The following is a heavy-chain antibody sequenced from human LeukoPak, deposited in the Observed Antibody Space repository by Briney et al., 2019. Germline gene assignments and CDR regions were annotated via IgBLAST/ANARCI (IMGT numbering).Heavy chain of an antibody. CDR1: GYTFTSYY. CDR3: ARTPGRYCSSTSCPAALDY. CDR2: INPSGGST. J-gene: IGHJ4*02. Sequence: ASVKVSCKASGYTFTSYYMHWVRQAPGQGLEWMGIINPSGGSTSYARKFQGRVTMTRDTSTSTVYMELSSLRSEDTAVYYCARTPGRYCSSTSCPAALDYWGQGTLVTVSS. D-gene: IGHD2-2*01. V-gene: IGHV1-46*01.